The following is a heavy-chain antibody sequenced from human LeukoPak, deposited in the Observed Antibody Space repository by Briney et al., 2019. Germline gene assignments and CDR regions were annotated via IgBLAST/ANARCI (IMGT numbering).Heavy chain of an antibody. J-gene: IGHJ4*02. CDR2: IIPIFGTA. CDR3: ARAAFQSYYYDSSGYSFDY. CDR1: GGTFSSYA. Sequence: ASVKVSCKASGGTFSSYAISWVRQAPGQGLEWMGGIIPIFGTANYAQKFQGRVTITADKSTSTAYMELSSLRSEDTAVYYCARAAFQSYYYDSSGYSFDYWGQGTLVTVSS. V-gene: IGHV1-69*06. D-gene: IGHD3-22*01.